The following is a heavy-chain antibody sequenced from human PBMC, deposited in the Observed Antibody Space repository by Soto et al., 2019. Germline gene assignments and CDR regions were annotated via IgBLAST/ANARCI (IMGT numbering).Heavy chain of an antibody. Sequence: SVKVSCKASGFTFTSSAMQWVRQARGQRLEWIGWIVVGSGNTNYAQKFQERVTITRDMSTSTAYMELSSLRSEDTAVYYCAAAKPLSAIDAFDIWGQGTMVTVSS. CDR2: IVVGSGNT. J-gene: IGHJ3*02. CDR3: AAAKPLSAIDAFDI. CDR1: GFTFTSSA. V-gene: IGHV1-58*02.